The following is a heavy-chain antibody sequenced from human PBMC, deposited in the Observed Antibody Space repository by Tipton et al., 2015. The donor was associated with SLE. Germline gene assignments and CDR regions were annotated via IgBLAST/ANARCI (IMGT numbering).Heavy chain of an antibody. CDR2: INHSGST. J-gene: IGHJ2*01. Sequence: TLSLTCAVYGGSFRGYYWSWIRQPPGKGLEWIGEINHSGSTNYNPSLKSRVTISVDTSKNQFSLKLSSVTAADTAVYYCASRKRGYNWNYAWYFELWGRGSLVTVSS. D-gene: IGHD1-7*01. CDR1: GGSFRGYY. CDR3: ASRKRGYNWNYAWYFEL. V-gene: IGHV4-34*01.